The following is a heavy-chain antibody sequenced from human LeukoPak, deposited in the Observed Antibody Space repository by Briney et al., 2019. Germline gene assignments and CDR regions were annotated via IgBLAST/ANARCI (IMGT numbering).Heavy chain of an antibody. CDR2: IYSDGRT. Sequence: GGSLRLSCAASGFIVSNKYMTWVRQAPGKGLEWVSLIYSDGRTYYADSVRGRFTISRDNSKNTLYLQMNSLRAEDTAVYHCARDRTIAVAGTNYMDVWGKGTTVTVSS. CDR3: ARDRTIAVAGTNYMDV. J-gene: IGHJ6*03. V-gene: IGHV3-53*05. D-gene: IGHD6-19*01. CDR1: GFIVSNKY.